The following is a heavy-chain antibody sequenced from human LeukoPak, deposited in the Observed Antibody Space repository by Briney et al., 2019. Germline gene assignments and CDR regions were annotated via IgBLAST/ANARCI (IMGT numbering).Heavy chain of an antibody. CDR1: GGSISSSSCY. V-gene: IGHV4-39*07. Sequence: PSETLSLTCTVSGGSISSSSCYWGWIRQPPGKGLEWIGSIYYSGSTYYNPSLKSRVTISVDTSKNQFSLKLSSVTAADTAVYYCARAGNYYYYMDVWGKGTTVTVSS. D-gene: IGHD3-10*01. J-gene: IGHJ6*03. CDR3: ARAGNYYYYMDV. CDR2: IYYSGST.